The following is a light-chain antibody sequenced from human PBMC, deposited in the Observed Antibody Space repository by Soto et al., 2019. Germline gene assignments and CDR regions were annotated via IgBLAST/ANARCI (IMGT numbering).Light chain of an antibody. V-gene: IGKV2-28*01. CDR2: FGS. J-gene: IGKJ1*01. CDR3: MQSQQSPPT. CDR1: QSLLQSIGYNY. Sequence: DIVMTQSPLYLPVTPGEAASISCSSSQSLLQSIGYNYLDWYLQKPGQSPQLLIYFGSYRASGVPDRFRGSGSGTDFTLKIRRVEAEDVGVYYCMQSQQSPPTFGQGTKVEI.